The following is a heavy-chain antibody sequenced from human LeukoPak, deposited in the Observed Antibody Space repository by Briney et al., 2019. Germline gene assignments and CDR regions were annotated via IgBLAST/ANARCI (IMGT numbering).Heavy chain of an antibody. D-gene: IGHD1-26*01. CDR1: GGSLSSGTFY. CDR2: VYTSGST. Sequence: SQTLSLTCTASGGSLSSGTFYWSWIRQPAGKGLEWIGRVYTSGSTDYNSSFMSRVTISIDTSKNQFFLKLSSVTAADTAVYYCARVGGYSGSYYYFDNWGQGTLVTVSS. J-gene: IGHJ4*02. V-gene: IGHV4-61*02. CDR3: ARVGGYSGSYYYFDN.